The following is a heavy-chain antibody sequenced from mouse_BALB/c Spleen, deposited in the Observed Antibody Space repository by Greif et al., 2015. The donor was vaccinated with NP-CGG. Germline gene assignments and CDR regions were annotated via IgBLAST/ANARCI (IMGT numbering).Heavy chain of an antibody. J-gene: IGHJ1*01. Sequence: VKLQESGAELAKPGASVKMSCKTSGYTFTSYWMHWVKQRPGQGLEWIGYINPSTVYTEYNQKFKDKATLTADKSSSTAYIQLSSLTSEDSAVYYCATGTYFDVWVAGTTVTVSS. CDR3: ATGTYFDV. D-gene: IGHD4-1*01. CDR1: GYTFTSYW. V-gene: IGHV1-7*01. CDR2: INPSTVYT.